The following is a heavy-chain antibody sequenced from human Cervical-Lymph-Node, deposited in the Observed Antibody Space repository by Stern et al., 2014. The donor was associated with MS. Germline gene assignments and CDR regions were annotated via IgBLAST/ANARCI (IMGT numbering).Heavy chain of an antibody. CDR1: GASITDYY. V-gene: IGHV4-59*01. CDR2: VHSSEAS. Sequence: VQLVESGPGLVKPSETLSLTCTASGASITDYYWNWVRQPPGQGLEWIGYVHSSEASRYIPALHSRVATSIDTSKNQFSLKVTSVAAADTAVYFCARWSGWTDGFDAWGQGTLVTVSS. D-gene: IGHD6-19*01. CDR3: ARWSGWTDGFDA. J-gene: IGHJ5*02.